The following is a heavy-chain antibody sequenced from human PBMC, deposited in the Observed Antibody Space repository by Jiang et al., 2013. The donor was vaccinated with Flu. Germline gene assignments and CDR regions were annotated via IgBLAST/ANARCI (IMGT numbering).Heavy chain of an antibody. J-gene: IGHJ4*02. D-gene: IGHD6-19*01. V-gene: IGHV3-9*01. Sequence: GGLVQPGRSLRLSCAASGFTFDDYAMHWVRQAPGKGLEWVSGISWNSGRIGYADSVKGRFTISKDNAKNSLYLQMNSLRAEDTALYYCAKDISRYSSGWYYFDYWGQGTLVTVSS. CDR1: GFTFDDYA. CDR2: ISWNSGRI. CDR3: AKDISRYSSGWYYFDY.